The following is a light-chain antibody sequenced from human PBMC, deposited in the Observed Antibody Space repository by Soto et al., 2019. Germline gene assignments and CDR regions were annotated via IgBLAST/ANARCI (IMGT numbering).Light chain of an antibody. CDR3: QQLRT. V-gene: IGKV1-9*01. Sequence: DIQLTQSPSFLSASEGDRVTITCRASQGISSYLAWYQQKPGKAPKLLIYAASTLQSGVPSRFSGSGSGTEFTLTISSLQPQDFATYSCQQLRTFGHGTKVEIK. CDR1: QGISSY. J-gene: IGKJ1*01. CDR2: AAS.